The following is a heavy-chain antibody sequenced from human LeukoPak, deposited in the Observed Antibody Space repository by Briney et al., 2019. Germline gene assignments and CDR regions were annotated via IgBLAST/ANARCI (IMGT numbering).Heavy chain of an antibody. Sequence: GGSLRLSCAASGFTFSTYAMNWVRQAPGRGLQWVSSIDPSGYTIFYADSVKGRFTISRDNAKNTLYLQMNSLRAEDTAVYYCARVGASVGAIDYWGQGTLVTVSS. CDR3: ARVGASVGAIDY. D-gene: IGHD1-26*01. V-gene: IGHV3-21*01. CDR1: GFTFSTYA. CDR2: IDPSGYTI. J-gene: IGHJ4*02.